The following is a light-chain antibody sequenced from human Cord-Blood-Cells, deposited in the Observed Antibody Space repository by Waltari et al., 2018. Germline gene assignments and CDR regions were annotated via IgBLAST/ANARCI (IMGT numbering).Light chain of an antibody. Sequence: QSALTQPASVSGSPGQSITISCTGTSSDVGSYNPVSWYQQHPGKAPKLMIYEGSKRPSGVSNRFSGSKSGNTASLTISGLQAEDEADYYCCSYAGSSTFFGTGTKVTVL. J-gene: IGLJ1*01. CDR1: SSDVGSYNP. CDR3: CSYAGSSTF. V-gene: IGLV2-23*03. CDR2: EGS.